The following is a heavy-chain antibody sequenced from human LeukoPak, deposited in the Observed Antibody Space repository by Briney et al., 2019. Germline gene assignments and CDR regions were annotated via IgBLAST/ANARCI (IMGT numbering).Heavy chain of an antibody. J-gene: IGHJ4*02. Sequence: SETLSLTCTVSGGSISSSSYYWGWIRQPPGKGLEWIGSIYYSGSTYYNPSLKSRVTISVDTSKNQFSLKLSSVTAAGTAVYYCARQSSFDYWGQGTLVTVSS. CDR2: IYYSGST. V-gene: IGHV4-39*01. CDR1: GGSISSSSYY. CDR3: ARQSSFDY.